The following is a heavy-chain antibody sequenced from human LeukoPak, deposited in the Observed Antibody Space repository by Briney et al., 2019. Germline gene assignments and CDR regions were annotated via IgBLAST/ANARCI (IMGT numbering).Heavy chain of an antibody. CDR1: GFTFSSDS. CDR2: ISSSSSYI. D-gene: IGHD3-10*01. Sequence: GGSLRLSCAAPGFTFSSDSMNWVRQAPGKGLDWVSSISSSSSYIYYADSVKGRFTISRDNAKNSLYLQMNSLRAEDTAVYYCARDPSTKPGRGASDYWGQGTLVTASS. V-gene: IGHV3-21*01. CDR3: ARDPSTKPGRGASDY. J-gene: IGHJ4*02.